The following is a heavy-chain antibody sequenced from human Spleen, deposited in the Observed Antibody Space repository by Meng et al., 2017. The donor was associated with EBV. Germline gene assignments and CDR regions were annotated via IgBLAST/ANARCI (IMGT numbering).Heavy chain of an antibody. J-gene: IGHJ4*02. CDR1: GYTFTPHH. CDR2: INPNSGGT. V-gene: IGHV1-2*02. D-gene: IGHD3-22*01. CDR3: ARYDSSGYYRAY. Sequence: HVQLGQSGAEVKKPGASVKVSCKASGYTFTPHHMHWVRQAPGQGLEWMGWINPNSGGTNFAQKFQGRVTMTWDTSISTAYMELSRLRSDDTAVYYCARYDSSGYYRAYWGQGTLVTASS.